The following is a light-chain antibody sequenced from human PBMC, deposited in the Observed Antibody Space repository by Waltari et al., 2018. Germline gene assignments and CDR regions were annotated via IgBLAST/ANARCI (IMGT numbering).Light chain of an antibody. CDR3: QQYYGVPIT. CDR1: QSIGSS. J-gene: IGKJ5*01. V-gene: IGKV6-21*01. Sequence: EIVLTQSPDFQSVTPKAKVTITCRASQSIGSSLHWYQQKPDQSPKVLMYWASTRESGVPDRFSGSGSGTDFTLTISSLQAEDVALYYCQQYYGVPITFGQGTRLEIK. CDR2: WAS.